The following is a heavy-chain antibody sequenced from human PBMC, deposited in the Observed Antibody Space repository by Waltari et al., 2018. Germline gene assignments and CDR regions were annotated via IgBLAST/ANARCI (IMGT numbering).Heavy chain of an antibody. J-gene: IGHJ5*01. D-gene: IGHD3-3*01. CDR2: INAGNGNT. CDR1: GYTFTSYA. Sequence: QVQLVQSGAEVKKPGASVKVSCKASGYTFTSYAMHWVRQAPGQRLEWMGWINAGNGNTKYSQKFQGRVTITRATSASTAYMELSSLRSEDTAVYYCARERITIFGRAARWFDPWGQGTLVTVSS. V-gene: IGHV1-3*01. CDR3: ARERITIFGRAARWFDP.